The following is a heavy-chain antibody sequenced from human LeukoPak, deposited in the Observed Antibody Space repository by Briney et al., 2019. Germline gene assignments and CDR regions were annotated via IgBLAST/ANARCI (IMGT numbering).Heavy chain of an antibody. CDR2: IKQDGSEK. Sequence: GGSLRLSCAASGCTFSSYWMSWVRLAPGKGLEWVANIKQDGSEKYYVDSVKGRFTISRDNARNSLFVQMDSLRAEDTAVYYCAKCPDVAGPGRFHYWGQGTLVTVSS. CDR1: GCTFSSYW. D-gene: IGHD6-19*01. CDR3: AKCPDVAGPGRFHY. J-gene: IGHJ4*02. V-gene: IGHV3-7*03.